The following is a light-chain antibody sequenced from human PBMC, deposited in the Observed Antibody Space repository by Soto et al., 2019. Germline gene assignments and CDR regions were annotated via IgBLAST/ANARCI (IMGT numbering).Light chain of an antibody. CDR3: AAWDDSLNGRV. CDR2: YDN. Sequence: VLTQPPSASGTPGQRVTISCSGSNSNIGSNTVNWYQQLPGTAPKLLIYYDNLRPSGVPDRISGSKSGTSASLAISGLQSDDEADYYCAAWDDSLNGRVFGTGTKVTVL. CDR1: NSNIGSNT. V-gene: IGLV1-44*01. J-gene: IGLJ1*01.